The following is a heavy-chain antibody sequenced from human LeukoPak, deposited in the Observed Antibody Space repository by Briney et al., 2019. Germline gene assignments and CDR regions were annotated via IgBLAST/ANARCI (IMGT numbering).Heavy chain of an antibody. D-gene: IGHD3-10*01. CDR3: ARTTMVRGTYYMDV. V-gene: IGHV3-23*01. Sequence: GGSLRLSCAASGFTFSSYGMNWVRQAPGKGLEWVSTVSGSGDSAYNADSVKGRFTISRDNSKNTLYLQMNSLRAEDTAVYYCARTTMVRGTYYMDVWGKGTTVTISS. CDR2: VSGSGDSA. CDR1: GFTFSSYG. J-gene: IGHJ6*03.